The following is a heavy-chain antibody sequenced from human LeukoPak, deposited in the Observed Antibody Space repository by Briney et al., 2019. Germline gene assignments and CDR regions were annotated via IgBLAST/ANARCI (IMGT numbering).Heavy chain of an antibody. J-gene: IGHJ3*02. CDR2: IYYSGST. Sequence: SETLSLTCTVSGGSISSYYWSWIGQPPGKGLEWIGCIYYSGSTNYNPSLKSRVTISVDTSKNQFSLKLSSVTAADTAVYYCARAGGNDAFDIWGQGTMVTVSS. CDR3: ARAGGNDAFDI. D-gene: IGHD1-26*01. V-gene: IGHV4-59*01. CDR1: GGSISSYY.